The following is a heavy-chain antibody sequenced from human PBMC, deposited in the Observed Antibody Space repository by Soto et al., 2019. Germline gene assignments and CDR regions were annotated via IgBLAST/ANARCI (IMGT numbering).Heavy chain of an antibody. V-gene: IGHV3-23*01. CDR3: ATDPGFDWGGTSAFDI. Sequence: GGSLRLSCAASGFTFSSYAMSWVRQAPGKGLEWVSAISGSGGSTYYADSVKGRFTISRDNSKNTLYLQMNSLRAEDPAVSDCATDPGFDWGGTSAFDIWGQGTMVPV. CDR2: ISGSGGST. D-gene: IGHD7-27*01. J-gene: IGHJ3*02. CDR1: GFTFSSYA.